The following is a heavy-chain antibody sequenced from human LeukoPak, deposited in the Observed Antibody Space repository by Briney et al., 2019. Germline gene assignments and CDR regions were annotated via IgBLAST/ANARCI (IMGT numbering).Heavy chain of an antibody. D-gene: IGHD2/OR15-2a*01. CDR3: ARDARVVLDY. V-gene: IGHV3-7*01. Sequence: GSLRLSCAASGFTFSRYWMSWVRQAPGKGLERVANIHQDGSEKSYVDSVKGRLTMSRDNAKNSLYLQMNSLRAEDTAVYYCARDARVVLDYWGQGTLVTVSS. CDR2: IHQDGSEK. J-gene: IGHJ4*02. CDR1: GFTFSRYW.